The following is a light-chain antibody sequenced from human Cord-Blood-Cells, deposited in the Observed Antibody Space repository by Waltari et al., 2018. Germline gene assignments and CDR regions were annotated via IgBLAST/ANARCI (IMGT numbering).Light chain of an antibody. Sequence: QSALTQPASVSGSPGQSITISYTGTSSDVGGYNYVSWYQQHPGKAPKLMLYDVSKRPSGVSNRFSGSKSGNTASLTISGLQAEDEADYYCCSYAGSSTWVFGGGTKLTVL. V-gene: IGLV2-23*02. J-gene: IGLJ3*02. CDR2: DVS. CDR1: SSDVGGYNY. CDR3: CSYAGSSTWV.